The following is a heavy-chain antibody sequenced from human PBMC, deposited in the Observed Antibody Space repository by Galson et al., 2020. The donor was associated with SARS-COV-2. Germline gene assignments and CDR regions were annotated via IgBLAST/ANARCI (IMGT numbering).Heavy chain of an antibody. Sequence: SETLSLTCAVSGTSIRSGSYSWNWIRQPPGKGLEWIGYISHSGGTYYNPSLKSPVTISGDRSKNQFSLRLSSVTAADTAVYYCARLHYGEYAPEAFDIWGPGTRVTVAS. J-gene: IGHJ3*02. CDR3: ARLHYGEYAPEAFDI. CDR2: ISHSGGT. D-gene: IGHD4-17*01. V-gene: IGHV4-30-2*01. CDR1: GTSIRSGSYS.